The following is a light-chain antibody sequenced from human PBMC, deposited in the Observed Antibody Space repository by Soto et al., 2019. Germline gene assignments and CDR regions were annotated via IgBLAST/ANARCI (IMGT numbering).Light chain of an antibody. V-gene: IGKV3-20*01. Sequence: ENVLTQFPGTLSLSPGDRATLSCRASQSLSSDSLAWYQQKPGQAPRLLISGASSRANGIPDRFSGSGSGTDFTLTISRLEPEDFAVYYCHQYGSSPLTFGGGAKVEIK. CDR2: GAS. CDR1: QSLSSDS. CDR3: HQYGSSPLT. J-gene: IGKJ4*01.